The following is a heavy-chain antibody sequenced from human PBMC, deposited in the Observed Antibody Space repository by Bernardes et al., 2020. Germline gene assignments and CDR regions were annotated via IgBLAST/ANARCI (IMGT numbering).Heavy chain of an antibody. J-gene: IGHJ4*02. CDR1: GFTVSSNY. Sequence: GGSLRLSCAASGFTVSSNYMSWVRQAPGKGLEWVSVLYDTGDTYYADSVRGRFTISRDNSKNTLYLQMNNLRAEDTAVYYCARDSLAVAGPDYWGQGTLVTGSS. CDR2: LYDTGDT. V-gene: IGHV3-53*01. D-gene: IGHD2-15*01. CDR3: ARDSLAVAGPDY.